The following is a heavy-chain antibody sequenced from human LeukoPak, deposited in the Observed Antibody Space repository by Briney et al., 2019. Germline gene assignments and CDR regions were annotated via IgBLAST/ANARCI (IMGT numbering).Heavy chain of an antibody. CDR2: IYYSGST. D-gene: IGHD2-21*02. Sequence: PSETLSLTCTVSGGSISSGGYYWSWIRQHPGKGLEWIGYIYYSGSTYYNPSLKSRVTISVDTSKNQFSLKLSSVTAADTAVYYCAREVPATAILDYWGQGTLVTASS. CDR3: AREVPATAILDY. V-gene: IGHV4-31*03. CDR1: GGSISSGGYY. J-gene: IGHJ4*02.